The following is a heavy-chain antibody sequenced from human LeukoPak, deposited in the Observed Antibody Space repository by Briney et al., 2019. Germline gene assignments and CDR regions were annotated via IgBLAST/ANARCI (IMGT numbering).Heavy chain of an antibody. V-gene: IGHV1-8*02. Sequence: ASVKVSCKASGYTFKNYDINWVRQATGQGLEWMGWMNPNSGNTGFAQKFQDRVSMTRDTSINTAYMELSSLRSEDTAVYYCARGTPFDYWGQGTLVTVSS. CDR1: GYTFKNYD. CDR2: MNPNSGNT. J-gene: IGHJ4*02. CDR3: ARGTPFDY.